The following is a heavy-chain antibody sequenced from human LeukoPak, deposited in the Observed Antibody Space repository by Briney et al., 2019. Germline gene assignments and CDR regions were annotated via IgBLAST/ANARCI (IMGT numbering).Heavy chain of an antibody. Sequence: SETLSLTCTVSGGSISSYYWSWIRQPPGKGLEWIGFISNSGSTNYNPSLKSRVTISVDTSKNQFSLKLSSVTAADTAVYYCARVYGGENAPTEYCSNGECYYYFGMDVWGQGTTVTVSS. CDR1: GGSISSYY. J-gene: IGHJ6*02. V-gene: IGHV4-59*01. D-gene: IGHD2-8*01. CDR2: ISNSGST. CDR3: ARVYGGENAPTEYCSNGECYYYFGMDV.